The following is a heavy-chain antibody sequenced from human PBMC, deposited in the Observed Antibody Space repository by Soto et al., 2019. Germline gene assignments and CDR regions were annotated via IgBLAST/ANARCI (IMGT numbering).Heavy chain of an antibody. CDR2: IYYSGST. CDR1: GGSISSYY. D-gene: IGHD2-8*01. CDR3: ARGLYGYCDY. J-gene: IGHJ4*02. Sequence: SETLSLTCTVSGGSISSYYWSWIRQPPGKGLEWIGYIYYSGSTNYNPSLKSRVTISVDTSENQFSLKLSSVTAADTAVYYCARGLYGYCDYWGQGTLVTVSS. V-gene: IGHV4-59*01.